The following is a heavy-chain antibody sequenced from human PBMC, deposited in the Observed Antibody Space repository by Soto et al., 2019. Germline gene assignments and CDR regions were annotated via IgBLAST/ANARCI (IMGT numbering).Heavy chain of an antibody. CDR2: INAGNGNA. V-gene: IGHV1-3*01. CDR1: GYTFTSYA. J-gene: IGHJ4*02. D-gene: IGHD6-19*01. CDR3: ARAVCCGWDPRYYFDY. Sequence: ASVKVSCKASGYTFTSYAMHWVRQAPGQRLEWMGWINAGNGNAKYSQKFQGRVTITRDTSASTAYMELSSLRSEDTAVYYCARAVCCGWDPRYYFDYWGQGTLVPVSS.